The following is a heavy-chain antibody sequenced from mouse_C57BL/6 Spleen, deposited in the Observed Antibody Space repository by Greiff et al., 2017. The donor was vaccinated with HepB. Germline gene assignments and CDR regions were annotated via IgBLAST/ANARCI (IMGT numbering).Heavy chain of an antibody. CDR2: IDPSDSET. CDR1: GYTFTSYW. J-gene: IGHJ1*03. Sequence: VQLQQPGAELVRPGSSVKLSCKASGYTFTSYWLHWVKQRPIQGLEWIGNIDPSDSETHYNQKFKDKATLTVDKSSSTAYMQLSSLTSEDSAVYYCARGPYWYFDVWGTVTTVTVSS. CDR3: ARGPYWYFDV. V-gene: IGHV1-52*01.